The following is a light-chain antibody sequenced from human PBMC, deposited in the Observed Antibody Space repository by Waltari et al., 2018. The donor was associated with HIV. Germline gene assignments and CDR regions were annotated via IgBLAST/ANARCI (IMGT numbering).Light chain of an antibody. CDR1: QSVLYNSNNKNY. V-gene: IGKV4-1*01. Sequence: DIVMTQSPDSLAVSLGERVTINCKSSQSVLYNSNNKNYLAWYQQKPRQPPKLLIYWASTRESGVPDRFSGSGSGTDFTLTISSLQAEDVEVYYCQQYYSTLYSFGQGTKLEIK. CDR3: QQYYSTLYS. J-gene: IGKJ2*03. CDR2: WAS.